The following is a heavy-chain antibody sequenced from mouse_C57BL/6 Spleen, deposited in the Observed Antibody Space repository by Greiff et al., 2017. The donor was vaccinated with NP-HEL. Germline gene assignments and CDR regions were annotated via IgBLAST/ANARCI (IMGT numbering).Heavy chain of an antibody. CDR1: GYAFSSYW. CDR3: ARWDYYGTLTGFAY. D-gene: IGHD1-1*01. V-gene: IGHV1-80*01. Sequence: QVQLQQSGAELVKPGASVKISCKASGYAFSSYWMNWVKQRPGKGLEWIGQIYPGDGDTNYNGKFKGKATLTADKSSSTAYMQLSSLTSEDSAVYFCARWDYYGTLTGFAYWGQGTLVTVSA. J-gene: IGHJ3*01. CDR2: IYPGDGDT.